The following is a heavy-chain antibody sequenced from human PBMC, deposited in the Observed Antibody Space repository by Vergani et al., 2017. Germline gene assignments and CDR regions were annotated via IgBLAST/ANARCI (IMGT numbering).Heavy chain of an antibody. CDR3: AKTTAAGTTAGGMDV. CDR2: ISYDGSNK. J-gene: IGHJ6*02. V-gene: IGHV3-30*18. D-gene: IGHD6-13*01. Sequence: QVQLVESGGGVVQPGRSLRLSCAASGFTFSSYGMHWVRQAPGKGLEWVAVISYDGSNKYYADSVKGRFTISRDNSKNTLYLQMISLRAEDTAVYYCAKTTAAGTTAGGMDVWGQGTTVTVSS. CDR1: GFTFSSYG.